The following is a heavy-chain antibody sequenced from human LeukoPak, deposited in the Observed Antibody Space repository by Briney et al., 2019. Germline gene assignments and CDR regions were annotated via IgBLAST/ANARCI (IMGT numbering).Heavy chain of an antibody. CDR2: MNPNSGNT. V-gene: IGHV1-8*01. J-gene: IGHJ4*02. CDR3: ARAAVAGFDY. CDR1: GYTFTSYD. Sequence: EASVKVSCKASGYTFTSYDVNWVRQATGQGLEWMGWMNPNSGNTGLAQKFQGRVTLTRDTSLSTAYMELSNLRSEDTAVYYCARAAVAGFDYWGQGTLVTVSS. D-gene: IGHD6-19*01.